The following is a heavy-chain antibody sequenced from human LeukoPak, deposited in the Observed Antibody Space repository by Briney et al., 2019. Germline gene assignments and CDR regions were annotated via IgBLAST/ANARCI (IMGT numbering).Heavy chain of an antibody. CDR2: IYYSGST. CDR1: GGSISSYY. CDR3: AIGFRYAKYYDILTGPI. Sequence: PSETLSLTCTVPGGSISSYYWSWIRQPPGKGLEWIGYIYYSGSTNYNPSLKSRVTISVDTSKNQFSLKLSSVTAADTAVYYCAIGFRYAKYYDILTGPIWGQGTMVTVSS. D-gene: IGHD3-9*01. J-gene: IGHJ3*02. V-gene: IGHV4-59*01.